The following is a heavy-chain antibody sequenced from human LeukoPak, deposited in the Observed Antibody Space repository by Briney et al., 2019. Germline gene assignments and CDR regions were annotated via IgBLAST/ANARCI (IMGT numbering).Heavy chain of an antibody. CDR2: ISYDGSNK. J-gene: IGHJ4*02. Sequence: SGGSLRLSCAASGFTFSSYGMHWVRQAPGKGLEWVAVISYDGSNKYYADSVKGRFTISRDNSKNTLYLQMNSLRAEDTAVYYCAQDFIVATKSDDYWGQGTLVTVSS. CDR1: GFTFSSYG. V-gene: IGHV3-30*18. CDR3: AQDFIVATKSDDY. D-gene: IGHD5-12*01.